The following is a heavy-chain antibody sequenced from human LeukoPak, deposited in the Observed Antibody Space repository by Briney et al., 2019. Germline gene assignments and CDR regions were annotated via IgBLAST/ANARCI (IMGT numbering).Heavy chain of an antibody. CDR1: GFTISSYA. CDR3: ARITMIVVVISSFDY. CDR2: ISGSGGST. V-gene: IGHV3-23*01. J-gene: IGHJ4*02. D-gene: IGHD3-22*01. Sequence: TGGSLRLSCAASGFTISSYAMSWVRQAPGKGLEWVSAISGSGGSTYYADSVKGRFTISRDNSKNTLYLQMNSLRAEDTAVYYCARITMIVVVISSFDYWGQGTLVTVSS.